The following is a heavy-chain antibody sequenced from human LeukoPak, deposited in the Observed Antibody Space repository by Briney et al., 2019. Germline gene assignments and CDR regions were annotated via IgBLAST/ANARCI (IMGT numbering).Heavy chain of an antibody. CDR3: ARLRSKYWFDP. V-gene: IGHV3-48*03. CDR1: GFTFSSYE. Sequence: GGSLRLSCAASGFTFSSYEMNWVRQAPGRGLEWVSFITSSGNTMYYADSVKGRFTISRDNAKNSLYLQMNSLRADDTAVYYCARLRSKYWFDPWGQGTLVTVSS. J-gene: IGHJ5*02. CDR2: ITSSGNTM. D-gene: IGHD4-11*01.